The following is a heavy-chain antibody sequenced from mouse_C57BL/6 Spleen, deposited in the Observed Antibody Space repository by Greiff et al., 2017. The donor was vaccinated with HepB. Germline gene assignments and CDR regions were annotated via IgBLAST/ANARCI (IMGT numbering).Heavy chain of an antibody. V-gene: IGHV5-16*01. Sequence: EVKLMESEGGLVQPGSSMKLSCTASGFTFSDYYMAWVRQVPEKGLDWVANINYDGSSTYYLDYLKSRFIISRDNAKNILYLQMSRLQSEDTATYYCARGRDGNYGDYYAMDYWGQGTSVTVSS. CDR3: ARGRDGNYGDYYAMDY. J-gene: IGHJ4*01. CDR1: GFTFSDYY. D-gene: IGHD2-1*01. CDR2: INYDGSST.